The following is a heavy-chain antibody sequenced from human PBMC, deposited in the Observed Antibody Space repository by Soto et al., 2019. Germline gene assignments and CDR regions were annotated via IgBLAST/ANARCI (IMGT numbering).Heavy chain of an antibody. D-gene: IGHD2-2*01. Sequence: QVQLVQSGAEVKKPGASVKVSCKASGYTFSSYYMHWVRQPPGQGLEWVGTINPSGGSTNYAQKFQDRVTLTRDTSTSTVYMELSSLRSEDTAVYYCARDFVVVPSALYYPDLWGQGTLVTVSP. CDR2: INPSGGST. V-gene: IGHV1-46*01. CDR1: GYTFSSYY. CDR3: ARDFVVVPSALYYPDL. J-gene: IGHJ4*02.